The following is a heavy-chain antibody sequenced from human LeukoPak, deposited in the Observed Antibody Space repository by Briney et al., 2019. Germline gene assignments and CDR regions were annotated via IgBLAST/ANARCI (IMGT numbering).Heavy chain of an antibody. CDR1: GGSISSSSYY. V-gene: IGHV4-39*07. D-gene: IGHD3-22*01. CDR2: IYYSGST. Sequence: PSETLSLTCTVSGGSISSSSYYWGWIRQPPGKGLEWIGSIYYSGSTYYNPSLKSRVTMSVDTSKNQFSLKLSSVTAADTAVYYCARDRSSGYYYHPWGEGTLVTVSS. J-gene: IGHJ5*02. CDR3: ARDRSSGYYYHP.